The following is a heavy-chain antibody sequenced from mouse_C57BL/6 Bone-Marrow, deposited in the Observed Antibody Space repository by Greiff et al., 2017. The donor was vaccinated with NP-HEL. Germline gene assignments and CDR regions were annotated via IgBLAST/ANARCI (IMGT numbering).Heavy chain of an antibody. CDR2: IRLKSDNYAT. V-gene: IGHV6-3*01. CDR3: TGRITTVVAPYAMDY. Sequence: EVKLMESGGGLVQPGGSMKLSCVASGFTFSNYWMNWVRQSPEKGLEWVAQIRLKSDNYATHYAESVKGRFTISRDDSKSSVYLQMNNLRAEDTGIYYCTGRITTVVAPYAMDYWGQGTSVTVSS. D-gene: IGHD1-1*01. CDR1: GFTFSNYW. J-gene: IGHJ4*01.